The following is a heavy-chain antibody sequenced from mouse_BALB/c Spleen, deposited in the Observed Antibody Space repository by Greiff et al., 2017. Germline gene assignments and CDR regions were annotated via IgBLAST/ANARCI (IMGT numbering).Heavy chain of an antibody. J-gene: IGHJ2*01. D-gene: IGHD2-4*01. CDR3: ARGNYDYDPDY. CDR2: IWAGGST. V-gene: IGHV2-9*02. CDR1: GFTFSSYG. Sequence: VQLVESGGDLVKPGGSLKLSCAASGFTFSSYGMSWVRQTPGKGLEWLGVIWAGGSTNYNSALMSRLSISKDNSKSQVFLKMNSLQTDDTAMYYCARGNYDYDPDYWGQGTTLTVSS.